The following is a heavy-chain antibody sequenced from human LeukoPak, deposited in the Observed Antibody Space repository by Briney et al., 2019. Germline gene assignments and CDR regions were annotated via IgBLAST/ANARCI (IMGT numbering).Heavy chain of an antibody. Sequence: GTSLRLSCAASGFTFSSYGMHWVRQAPGKGLEWVAFIRYDGSNKYYADSVKGRFTISRDNSKNTLYLQMNSLRAEDTAVYYCAEDPHWAYCTNGVCPPSYWGQGTLVTVSS. D-gene: IGHD2-8*01. V-gene: IGHV3-30*02. CDR2: IRYDGSNK. CDR3: AEDPHWAYCTNGVCPPSY. J-gene: IGHJ4*02. CDR1: GFTFSSYG.